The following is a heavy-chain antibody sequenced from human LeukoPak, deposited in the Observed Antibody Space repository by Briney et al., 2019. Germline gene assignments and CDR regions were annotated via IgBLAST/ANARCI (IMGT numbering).Heavy chain of an antibody. D-gene: IGHD2-15*01. J-gene: IGHJ6*02. Sequence: GESLEISCKGSGYRFTSYWIGWVRQMPGKGLEWIGIIYPGDSDTRYSPSFQGQVTISADKSISTAYLQWSSLKASDTAMYYCARSSGYCTGGSCLYYYGMDVWGQGTTVTVSS. CDR2: IYPGDSDT. CDR1: GYRFTSYW. V-gene: IGHV5-51*01. CDR3: ARSSGYCTGGSCLYYYGMDV.